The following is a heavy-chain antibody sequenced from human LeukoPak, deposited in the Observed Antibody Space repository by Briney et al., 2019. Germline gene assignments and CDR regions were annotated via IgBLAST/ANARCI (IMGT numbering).Heavy chain of an antibody. CDR1: GFTFSSYS. V-gene: IGHV3-21*01. J-gene: IGHJ3*02. Sequence: GTLRLSCAPSGFTFSSYSMNWVRQAPGKGLERVSSITSSSSSIYYADSVTGRFTSSRDNAKNSLYLQMNSLSGEDTAVYYCARDQAAVAGTGAFDIWGQGTMVTVSS. D-gene: IGHD6-19*01. CDR2: ITSSSSSI. CDR3: ARDQAAVAGTGAFDI.